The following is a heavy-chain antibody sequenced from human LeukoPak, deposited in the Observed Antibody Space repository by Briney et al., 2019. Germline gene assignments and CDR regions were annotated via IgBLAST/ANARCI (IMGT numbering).Heavy chain of an antibody. CDR3: ARGYYGMDV. V-gene: IGHV1-2*02. J-gene: IGHJ6*02. Sequence: ASVKVSCKASGYTFTGQYLYWARQTPGQGLEWMGWINPKTGDTDSAQNFQGRVTMTRDTSITTVYMELSSLTSNDTAVYYCARGYYGMDVWGQGTTVTVSS. CDR2: INPKTGDT. CDR1: GYTFTGQY.